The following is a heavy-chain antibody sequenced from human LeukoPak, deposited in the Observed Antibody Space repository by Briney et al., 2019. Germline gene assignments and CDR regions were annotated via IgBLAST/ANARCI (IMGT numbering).Heavy chain of an antibody. D-gene: IGHD3-10*01. CDR1: GGSISSYY. V-gene: IGHV4-59*05. CDR2: IYYTGNT. Sequence: PSETLSLTCTVSGGSISSYYWSWIRQPPGKGLEWIGSIYYTGNTYYNPSLKSRVTISVDTSKNQFSLKLSSVTAADTAVYYCVRHQEGMVRGVLYYMDVWGKGTTVTISS. CDR3: VRHQEGMVRGVLYYMDV. J-gene: IGHJ6*03.